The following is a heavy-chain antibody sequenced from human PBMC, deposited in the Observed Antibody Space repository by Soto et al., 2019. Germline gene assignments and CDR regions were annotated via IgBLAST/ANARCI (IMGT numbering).Heavy chain of an antibody. V-gene: IGHV4-39*01. J-gene: IGHJ4*02. D-gene: IGHD2-2*02. CDR2: IYYSGST. CDR1: GGSISSSSYY. CDR3: ARHGSCSSTSCYNLELVPTD. Sequence: PSETLSLTCTVSGGSISSSSYYWGWIRQPPGKGLEWIGSIYYSGSTYYNPSLKSRVTISVDTSKNQFSLKLSSVTAADTAVYYCARHGSCSSTSCYNLELVPTDWGQGTLVTVSS.